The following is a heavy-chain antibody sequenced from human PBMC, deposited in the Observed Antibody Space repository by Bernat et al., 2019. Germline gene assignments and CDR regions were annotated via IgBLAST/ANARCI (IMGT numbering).Heavy chain of an antibody. CDR1: GFTFSSYY. J-gene: IGHJ4*02. Sequence: EVQLVESGGGLVQPGGSLRLSCAASGFTFSSYYMHWVRQAPGKGLVWVSRLNIDGSNTGYADSVKGRFTISRDNAKNTLYLQMNTLRAEDTAVYYCARYYGSGTYAVDYWGQGTLVTVSS. V-gene: IGHV3-74*01. CDR2: LNIDGSNT. D-gene: IGHD3-10*01. CDR3: ARYYGSGTYAVDY.